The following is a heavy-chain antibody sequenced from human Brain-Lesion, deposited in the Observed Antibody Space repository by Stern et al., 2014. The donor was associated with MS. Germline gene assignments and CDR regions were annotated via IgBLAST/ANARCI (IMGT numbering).Heavy chain of an antibody. CDR3: ARRGDSSSSGFDY. J-gene: IGHJ4*02. D-gene: IGHD6-6*01. CDR2: IWPGDSHT. CDR1: GYRFTSNW. V-gene: IGHV5-51*01. Sequence: EMQMVESGAEGKKPGESLKISCKGSGYRFTSNWIGWVRQMPGKGMEWMGIIWPGDSHTRYSPSFQGQVTISADKSISTAYLQWSSLQASDTAMYYCARRGDSSSSGFDYWGQGTLVIVSS.